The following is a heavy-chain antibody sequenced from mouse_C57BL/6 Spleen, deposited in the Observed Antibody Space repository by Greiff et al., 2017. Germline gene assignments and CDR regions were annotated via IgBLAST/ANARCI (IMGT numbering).Heavy chain of an antibody. V-gene: IGHV1-81*01. CDR3: AGGRVLMGDCAMDY. CDR2: IYPRSGNT. J-gene: IGHJ4*01. Sequence: QVQLQQSGAELARPGASVKLSCKASGYTFTSYGISWVKQRTGQGLEWIGEIYPRSGNTYYNEKFKGKATLTADKSSSTAYMELRSLTSEDSAVYFCAGGRVLMGDCAMDYWGQGTSVTVSS. D-gene: IGHD1-1*01. CDR1: GYTFTSYG.